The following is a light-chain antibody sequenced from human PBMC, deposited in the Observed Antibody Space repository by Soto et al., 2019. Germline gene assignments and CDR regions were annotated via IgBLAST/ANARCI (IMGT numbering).Light chain of an antibody. Sequence: DIQMTQSPSSLSASVGDRVTSTCRASQSVNNWLAWYQQKPGKAPILLIYGASSLESGVPSRFSGSRSGTEFTLTISSLHPDDFATYYCQEYNSFSLTFGQGTKV. J-gene: IGKJ1*01. CDR1: QSVNNW. CDR3: QEYNSFSLT. CDR2: GAS. V-gene: IGKV1-5*01.